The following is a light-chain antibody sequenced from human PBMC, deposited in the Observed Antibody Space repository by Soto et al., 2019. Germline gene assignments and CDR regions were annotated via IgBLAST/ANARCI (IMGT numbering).Light chain of an antibody. Sequence: DIQMTQSPSSLTASVGDRVTITCRASQSISSYLNWYQQKPGKAPKLLIYAASSFQSGVPSRFSGSGSGTNFTRTISRLQPEYFATYYCQQSYSTLWTFGQGTKVQIK. CDR2: AAS. CDR3: QQSYSTLWT. CDR1: QSISSY. J-gene: IGKJ1*01. V-gene: IGKV1-39*01.